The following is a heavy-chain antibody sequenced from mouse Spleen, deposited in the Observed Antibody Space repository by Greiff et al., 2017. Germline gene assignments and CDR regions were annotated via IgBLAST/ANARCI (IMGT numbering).Heavy chain of an antibody. J-gene: IGHJ1*01. V-gene: IGHV1-59*01. CDR2: IDPSDSYT. D-gene: IGHD1-1*01. CDR3: ARDTTVVEYFDV. Sequence: QVQLQQPGAELVRPGTSVKLSCKASGYTFTSYWMHWVKQRPGQGLEWIGVIDPSDSYTNYNQKFKGKATLTVDTSSSTAYMQLSSLTSEDSAVYYCARDTTVVEYFDVWGAGTTVTVSS. CDR1: GYTFTSYW.